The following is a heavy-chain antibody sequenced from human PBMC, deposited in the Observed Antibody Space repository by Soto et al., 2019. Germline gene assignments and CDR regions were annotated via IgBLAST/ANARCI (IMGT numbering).Heavy chain of an antibody. Sequence: QVQLQESGQGLVKPSQTLSLTCTVSVCAIRNDNFYWSFLRQRPGKGLEWIGYISYSGYTASHPSRGSRVFCSVDPSNSQFSLTLNSVTAADTAVYYCTRVLEGIVTSRVAFGIWGRGASGTGSS. D-gene: IGHD3-3*01. CDR3: TRVLEGIVTSRVAFGI. CDR1: VCAIRNDNFY. J-gene: IGHJ3*02. CDR2: ISYSGYT. V-gene: IGHV4-31*03.